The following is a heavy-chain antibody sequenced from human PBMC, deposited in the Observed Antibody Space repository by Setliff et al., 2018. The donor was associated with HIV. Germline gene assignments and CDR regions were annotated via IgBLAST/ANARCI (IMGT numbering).Heavy chain of an antibody. CDR2: IYYTGRT. V-gene: IGHV4-61*03. D-gene: IGHD3-3*01. Sequence: PSETLSLTCAVSGGSISSSNWWSWIRQPPGRGLEWIGYIYYTGRTNYTPSLKSRVTISVDASKIHFSLKLTSVTAADTAVYYCAASVGVLDYWYFDLWGRGTLVTVSS. CDR3: AASVGVLDYWYFDL. CDR1: GGSISSSNW. J-gene: IGHJ2*01.